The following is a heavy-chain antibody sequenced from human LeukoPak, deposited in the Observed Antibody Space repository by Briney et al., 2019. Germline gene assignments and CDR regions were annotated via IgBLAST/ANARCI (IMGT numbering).Heavy chain of an antibody. CDR2: ISAYNGKT. CDR3: ARDSPGYDSSGYQFDP. D-gene: IGHD3-22*01. Sequence: ASVKVSCKASGYTFTSYGISWVRQAPGQRLEWMGWISAYNGKTNYAQKLQGRVTMTTDTSTSTAYMEMRRLRSDDTAVYYCARDSPGYDSSGYQFDPWGQGTLVTVSS. J-gene: IGHJ5*02. CDR1: GYTFTSYG. V-gene: IGHV1-18*01.